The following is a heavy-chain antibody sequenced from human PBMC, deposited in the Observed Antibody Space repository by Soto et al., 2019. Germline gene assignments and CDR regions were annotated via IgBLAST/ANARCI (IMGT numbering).Heavy chain of an antibody. D-gene: IGHD2-15*01. Sequence: SETLSLTCTVSGGSISSSSYYWGWIRQPPGKGLEWIGSIYYSGSTYYNPSLKSRVTISVDTSKNQFSLKLSSVTAADTAVYYCARLAATPFWFDPWGQGTLVTVSS. J-gene: IGHJ5*02. CDR3: ARLAATPFWFDP. CDR1: GGSISSSSYY. CDR2: IYYSGST. V-gene: IGHV4-39*01.